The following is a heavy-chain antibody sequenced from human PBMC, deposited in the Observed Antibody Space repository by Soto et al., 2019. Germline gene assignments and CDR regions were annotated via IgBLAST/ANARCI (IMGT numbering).Heavy chain of an antibody. V-gene: IGHV3-74*01. CDR1: GFTFSSYW. CDR2: INSDGSST. CDR3: ARRGAVAGLHY. D-gene: IGHD6-19*01. Sequence: EVQLVESGGGLVQPGGSLRVSCAASGFTFSSYWMHWVRQAPGKGLVWVSRINSDGSSTSYADSVKGRFTISRDNAKNTLYLQMNSLRADDTAIYYCARRGAVAGLHYWGQGTLVTVSS. J-gene: IGHJ4*02.